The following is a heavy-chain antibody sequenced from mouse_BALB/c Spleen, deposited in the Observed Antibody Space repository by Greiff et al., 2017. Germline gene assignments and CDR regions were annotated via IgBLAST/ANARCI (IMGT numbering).Heavy chain of an antibody. CDR1: GYTFTDYW. CDR3: ARGGDYFDY. CDR2: IDTSDSYT. J-gene: IGHJ2*01. V-gene: IGHV1-69*02. Sequence: VQLQQSGPELVKTGASVKMSCKASGYTFTDYWMHWVKQRPGQGLEWIGAIDTSDSYTSYNQKFKGKATLTVDESSSTAYMQLSSLTSEDSAVYYCARGGDYFDYWGQGTTLTVSS.